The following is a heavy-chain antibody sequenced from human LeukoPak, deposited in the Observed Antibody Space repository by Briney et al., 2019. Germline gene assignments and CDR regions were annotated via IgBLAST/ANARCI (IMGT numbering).Heavy chain of an antibody. Sequence: SETLSLTCAVYGGSFSGYYWSWNRQPAGKGLKWIGEINHSGSTNYNPSLKSRVTISVDTSKNQFSLKLSSVTAADTAVYYCARGHPWLVAGRFDYWGQGTLVTVSS. V-gene: IGHV4-34*01. CDR3: ARGHPWLVAGRFDY. D-gene: IGHD6-19*01. CDR2: INHSGST. CDR1: GGSFSGYY. J-gene: IGHJ4*02.